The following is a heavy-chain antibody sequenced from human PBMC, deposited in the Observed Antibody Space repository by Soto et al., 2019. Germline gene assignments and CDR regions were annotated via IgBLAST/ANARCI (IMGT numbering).Heavy chain of an antibody. J-gene: IGHJ4*02. V-gene: IGHV3-30*18. CDR1: GFTFSTFG. D-gene: IGHD6-13*01. Sequence: QVQLVESGGGVVQPGRSLRLSCAASGFTFSTFGMHWVRQAPGEGLEWVAAISNDGSRKFYAVFVKGRFTISRDDSKNTLYLQMNSLTVEDTAVYYCAKGGSWAGHDWGQGTLVPVSP. CDR2: ISNDGSRK. CDR3: AKGGSWAGHD.